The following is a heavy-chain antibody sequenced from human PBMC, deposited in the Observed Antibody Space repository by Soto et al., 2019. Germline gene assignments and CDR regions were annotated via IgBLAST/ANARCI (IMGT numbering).Heavy chain of an antibody. J-gene: IGHJ6*02. V-gene: IGHV3-23*01. CDR1: GFTFSSYA. Sequence: GGSLRLSCAASGFTFSSYAMSWVRQAPGKGLEWVSGISGSGGRTYYADSVKGRFTISRDNSKHTLYLQMNSLRAEDTAVYYCAKADDFWSGYHIYYYYGMDVWGQGTTVTV. CDR3: AKADDFWSGYHIYYYYGMDV. CDR2: ISGSGGRT. D-gene: IGHD3-3*01.